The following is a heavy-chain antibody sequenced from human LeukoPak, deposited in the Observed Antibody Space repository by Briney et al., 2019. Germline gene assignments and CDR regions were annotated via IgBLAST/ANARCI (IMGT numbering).Heavy chain of an antibody. D-gene: IGHD6-13*01. Sequence: GGSLRLSCAASGFTFSSYAMSWVRQAPGKGLEWVSAISGSGGSTYYADSVKGRFTISRDNSKNTLYLQMNSLRAEDTAVYYCAKDRGFYSSSWYNFDYWGQGTLVTVSS. J-gene: IGHJ4*02. CDR3: AKDRGFYSSSWYNFDY. CDR2: ISGSGGST. V-gene: IGHV3-23*01. CDR1: GFTFSSYA.